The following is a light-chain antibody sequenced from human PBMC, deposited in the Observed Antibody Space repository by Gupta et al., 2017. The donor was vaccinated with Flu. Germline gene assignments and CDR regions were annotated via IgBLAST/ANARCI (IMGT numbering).Light chain of an antibody. V-gene: IGKV2-30*01. Sequence: TRGQAAFMSCRCSHSLVFGEGNTYLYWFHQRPGQSPRRLIYKSSYRDSGVPDRFSGSKTGSEFTLEISRVEAEDVGVYYCRQARHWPYTFGQGTKLESK. CDR2: KSS. J-gene: IGKJ2*01. CDR3: RQARHWPYT. CDR1: HSLVFGEGNTY.